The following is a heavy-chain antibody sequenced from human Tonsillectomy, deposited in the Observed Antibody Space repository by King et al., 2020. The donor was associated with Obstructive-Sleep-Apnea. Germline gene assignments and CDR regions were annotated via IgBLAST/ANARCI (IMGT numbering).Heavy chain of an antibody. CDR1: GFTFSDYS. V-gene: IGHV3-48*01. J-gene: IGHJ4*02. D-gene: IGHD6-19*01. CDR2: INFCGSTI. Sequence: VQLVQSGGGSVQPGGSLRLSCVASGFTFSDYSMNWVRQAPGEGLEWISYINFCGSTILYADSVEDRFTISRDDAKNSLYLQMNSLSVDETAVYYCARDRAWSFDYWGQGTVVTVSS. CDR3: ARDRAWSFDY.